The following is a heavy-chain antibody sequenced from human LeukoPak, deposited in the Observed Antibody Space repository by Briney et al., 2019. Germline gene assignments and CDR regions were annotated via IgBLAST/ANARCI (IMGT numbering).Heavy chain of an antibody. D-gene: IGHD2-2*01. Sequence: PGGSLRLSCAASGFTFSNAWMSWVRQAPGKGLEWVGRIKSKTDGGTTDYAAPVKGRFTISRDDSKNTLYLQMNSLKTEDTAVYYCTTLGYFSSTSCYVDVWGQGTTVTVSS. CDR3: TTLGYFSSTSCYVDV. V-gene: IGHV3-15*01. J-gene: IGHJ6*02. CDR1: GFTFSNAW. CDR2: IKSKTDGGTT.